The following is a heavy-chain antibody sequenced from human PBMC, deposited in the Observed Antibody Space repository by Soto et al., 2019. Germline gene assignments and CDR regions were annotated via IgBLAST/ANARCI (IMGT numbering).Heavy chain of an antibody. D-gene: IGHD1-20*01. Sequence: QVQLVESGGGVVQPGRSLRLSCAASGFTCSSYGMHWVRQAPGKGLEWVAVIWYDGSNKYYADSVKGRFTISRDNSKNTLYLQMNSLRAEDTAVYYCARAILTGTTQPRNTRWYYGMDVWGQGTTVTVSS. J-gene: IGHJ6*02. V-gene: IGHV3-33*01. CDR1: GFTCSSYG. CDR2: IWYDGSNK. CDR3: ARAILTGTTQPRNTRWYYGMDV.